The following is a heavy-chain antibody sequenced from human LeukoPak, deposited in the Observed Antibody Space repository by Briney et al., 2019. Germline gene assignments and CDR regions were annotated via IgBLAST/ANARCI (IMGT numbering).Heavy chain of an antibody. CDR2: INYSGST. CDR3: ARRRRIVGATPGAFDI. V-gene: IGHV4-39*07. D-gene: IGHD1-26*01. CDR1: GGSIRSSSYY. Sequence: KPSETLSLTCTVSGGSIRSSSYYWGWIRQPPGKGLEWIGTINYSGSTYYNPSLKSRVTISVDTSKNQFSLKLSSVTAADTAVYYCARRRRIVGATPGAFDIWGQGTMVTVSS. J-gene: IGHJ3*02.